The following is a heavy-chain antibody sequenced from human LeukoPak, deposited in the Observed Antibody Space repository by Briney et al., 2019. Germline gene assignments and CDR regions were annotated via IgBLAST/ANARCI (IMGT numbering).Heavy chain of an antibody. Sequence: SVKVSCKASGGTFSSYAISWVRQAPGQGLEWMGGIIPIFGTANYAQKSQGRLTITADESTSTAYMELSSLRSEDTAVYYSARANGYSYGFDYWGQGTLVTVSS. CDR1: GGTFSSYA. CDR3: ARANGYSYGFDY. J-gene: IGHJ4*02. D-gene: IGHD5-18*01. CDR2: IIPIFGTA. V-gene: IGHV1-69*01.